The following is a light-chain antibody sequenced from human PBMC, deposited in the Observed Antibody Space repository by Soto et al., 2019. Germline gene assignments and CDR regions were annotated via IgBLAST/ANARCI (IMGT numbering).Light chain of an antibody. Sequence: QSAPTQPPSASGSPGQSVTISCTGTSSDVGGYNYVSWYQQHPGKAPKLLMFRVTERPSGVPDRFSGSKSGNTASLTVSGLQAEDEADYYCCAYAGINTVIFGGGTKVTVL. CDR2: RVT. CDR3: CAYAGINTVI. CDR1: SSDVGGYNY. V-gene: IGLV2-8*01. J-gene: IGLJ2*01.